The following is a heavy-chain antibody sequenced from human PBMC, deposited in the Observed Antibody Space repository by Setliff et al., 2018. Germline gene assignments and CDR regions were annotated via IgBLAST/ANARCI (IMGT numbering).Heavy chain of an antibody. CDR1: GYTFSTYG. J-gene: IGHJ4*02. Sequence: ASVKVSCKASGYTFSTYGITWVRQAPGQGLEWMGWISAYNGNTNYAQKLQGRVTMTTDTSTSTAYMELRSLRSDDTAVYYCARTVYYDSSGYGVWGQGTQVTVPQ. CDR3: ARTVYYDSSGYGV. V-gene: IGHV1-18*01. CDR2: ISAYNGNT. D-gene: IGHD3-22*01.